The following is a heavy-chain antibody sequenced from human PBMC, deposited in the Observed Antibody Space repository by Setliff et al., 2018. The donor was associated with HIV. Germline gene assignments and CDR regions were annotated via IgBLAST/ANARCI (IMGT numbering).Heavy chain of an antibody. Sequence: GGSLRLSCAASGFTFSDYYMTWIRQAPGKGLEWVSYITGGGDTINYADSVKGRFTISRDNAKNSLFLQMNSLRVEDTAVYYYARANYGFDYWGQGALVTVSS. D-gene: IGHD4-17*01. J-gene: IGHJ4*02. CDR2: ITGGGDTI. V-gene: IGHV3-11*01. CDR3: ARANYGFDY. CDR1: GFTFSDYY.